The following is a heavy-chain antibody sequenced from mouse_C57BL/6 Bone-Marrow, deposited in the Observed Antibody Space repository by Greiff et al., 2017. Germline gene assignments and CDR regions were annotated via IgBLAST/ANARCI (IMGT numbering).Heavy chain of an antibody. V-gene: IGHV1-47*01. CDR1: GYTFTTYP. Sequence: VKLQESGAELVKPGASVKMSCKASGYTFTTYPIEWMKQNHGKSLEWIGNFHPYNDDTKYNAKFKGKATLTVEQSSNTVYLELSRLTSDDSAVYYCARSSTFVYYFDYWGQGTTLTVSS. D-gene: IGHD5-1*01. CDR3: ARSSTFVYYFDY. CDR2: FHPYNDDT. J-gene: IGHJ2*01.